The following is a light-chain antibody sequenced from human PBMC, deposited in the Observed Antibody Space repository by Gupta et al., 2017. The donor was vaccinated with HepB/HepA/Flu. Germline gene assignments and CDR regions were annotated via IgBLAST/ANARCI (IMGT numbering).Light chain of an antibody. J-gene: IGKJ5*01. CDR3: RQGLQSQIT. Sequence: DIVMTQSPLSLPVTPGEPASISCRSSQSLLHSNGYNYLDWHLQKPGQSPQLLIYLGSNRASGVPDRFSGRGSGTDFTLKISRVEAEDVGVYYCRQGLQSQITFGQGTRLEIK. CDR1: QSLLHSNGYNY. V-gene: IGKV2-28*01. CDR2: LGS.